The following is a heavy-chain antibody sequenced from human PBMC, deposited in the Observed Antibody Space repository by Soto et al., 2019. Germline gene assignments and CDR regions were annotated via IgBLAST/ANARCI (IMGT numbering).Heavy chain of an antibody. J-gene: IGHJ4*02. V-gene: IGHV4-34*01. CDR3: ARLHYYDSSGYYKDY. CDR2: INHSGST. CDR1: GGSLSGYY. D-gene: IGHD3-22*01. Sequence: SETLSLTCAVYGGSLSGYYWSWIRQPPGKGLEWIGEINHSGSTNYNPSLKSRVTISVDTSKNQFSLKLSSVTAADTAVYYCARLHYYDSSGYYKDYWGQGTLVTVSS.